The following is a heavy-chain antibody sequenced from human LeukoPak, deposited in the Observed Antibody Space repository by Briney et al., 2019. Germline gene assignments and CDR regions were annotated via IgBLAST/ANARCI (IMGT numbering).Heavy chain of an antibody. CDR2: ISGSGGST. D-gene: IGHD6-13*01. V-gene: IGHV3-23*01. J-gene: IGHJ4*02. CDR3: AKGLRSWYYFDY. CDR1: GFTFSSYG. Sequence: SGGSLRLSCAASGFTFSSYGMHWVRQAPGKGLEWVSAISGSGGSTYYADSVKGRFTISRDNSKNTLYLQMNSLRAEDTAVYYCAKGLRSWYYFDYWGQGTLVTVSS.